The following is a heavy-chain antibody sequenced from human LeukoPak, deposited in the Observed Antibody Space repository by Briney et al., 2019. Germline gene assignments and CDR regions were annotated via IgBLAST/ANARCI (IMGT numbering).Heavy chain of an antibody. CDR3: AKEEGLTAAAAPQY. CDR2: ISYDGSNK. V-gene: IGHV3-30*18. J-gene: IGHJ4*02. D-gene: IGHD6-13*01. CDR1: EFTFSSYG. Sequence: PGRFLRLSCTAAEFTFSSYGMHWVRQAPCKGLEWVGVISYDGSNKYYADSVKGRFTISRDNSKNTLYLQMNSLRAEDTAVYYCAKEEGLTAAAAPQYWGQGTLVTVSS.